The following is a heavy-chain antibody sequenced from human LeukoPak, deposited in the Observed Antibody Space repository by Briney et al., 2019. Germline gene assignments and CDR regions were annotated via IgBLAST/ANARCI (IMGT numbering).Heavy chain of an antibody. V-gene: IGHV4-61*01. CDR2: VFYSGKT. J-gene: IGHJ3*02. Sequence: SETLSLTCTVSGGSISISSCYWSWIRQSPGKGLEWIGYVFYSGKTDYSPSLRSRVSMSVDTSKNQFSLKVTSVTAADTAVYYCARDTNLRDSFDIWGQGTMVTVSS. CDR1: GGSISISSCY. CDR3: ARDTNLRDSFDI. D-gene: IGHD2-8*01.